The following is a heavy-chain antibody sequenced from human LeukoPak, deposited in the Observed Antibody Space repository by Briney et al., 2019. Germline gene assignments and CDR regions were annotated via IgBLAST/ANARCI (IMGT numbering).Heavy chain of an antibody. D-gene: IGHD2-15*01. CDR2: IYPGDSDT. CDR1: GYSFTSYW. J-gene: IGHJ5*02. Sequence: GESLKISCKGSGYSFTSYWIGWVRQMPGIGLEWMGIIYPGDSDTRYSPSFQGQVTISADKSISTAYLQWSSLKASDTAMYYCARTVVVAAGTYNWFDPWGQGTLVTVSS. CDR3: ARTVVVAAGTYNWFDP. V-gene: IGHV5-51*01.